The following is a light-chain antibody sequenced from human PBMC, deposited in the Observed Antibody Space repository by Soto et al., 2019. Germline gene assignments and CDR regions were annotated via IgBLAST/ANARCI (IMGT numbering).Light chain of an antibody. V-gene: IGKV3-11*01. Sequence: SVLTQSPATVSLSPGERATLSCRASQPVSSYLAWYQQKPGQAPRLLIYDVSNRATGIPARFSGSGSGTDFTLTISSLEPEDFAVYYCQQRSNWPFTFGQGTRLEIK. CDR3: QQRSNWPFT. CDR2: DVS. CDR1: QPVSSY. J-gene: IGKJ5*01.